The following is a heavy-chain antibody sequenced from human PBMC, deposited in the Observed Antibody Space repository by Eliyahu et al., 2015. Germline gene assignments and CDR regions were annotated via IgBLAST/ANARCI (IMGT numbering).Heavy chain of an antibody. J-gene: IGHJ6*02. D-gene: IGHD2-15*01. CDR2: IIPIFGTA. CDR1: GGTFSXYA. CDR3: ARLGYCSGGSCSHGMDV. V-gene: IGHV1-69*06. Sequence: QVQLVQSGAEVKKPGSSVKVSCKASGGTFSXYAISWVRQAPGQGLEWMGGIIPIFGTANYAQKFQGRVTITADKSTSTAYMELSSLRSEDTAVYYCARLGYCSGGSCSHGMDVWGQGTTVTVSS.